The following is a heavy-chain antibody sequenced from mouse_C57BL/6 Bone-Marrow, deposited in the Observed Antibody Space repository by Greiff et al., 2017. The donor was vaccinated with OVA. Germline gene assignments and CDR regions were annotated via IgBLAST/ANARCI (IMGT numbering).Heavy chain of an antibody. D-gene: IGHD1-1*01. V-gene: IGHV1-81*01. Sequence: QVQLQQSGAELARPGASVKLSCKASGYTFTSYGISWVKQRTGQGLEWIGEIYPRSGNTYYNEKFKGKATLTADKSSSTAYMELRSLTSEDSAVYFCARSEITTVGAYWGQGTLVTVSA. CDR2: IYPRSGNT. CDR3: ARSEITTVGAY. CDR1: GYTFTSYG. J-gene: IGHJ3*01.